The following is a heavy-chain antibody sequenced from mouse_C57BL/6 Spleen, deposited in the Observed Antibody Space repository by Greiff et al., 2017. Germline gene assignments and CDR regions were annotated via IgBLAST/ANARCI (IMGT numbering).Heavy chain of an antibody. J-gene: IGHJ3*01. CDR2: IYPGSGST. CDR3: AREGTTVEGQFAY. D-gene: IGHD1-1*01. V-gene: IGHV1-55*01. CDR1: GYTFTSYW. Sequence: VQLQQSGAELVKPGASVKMSCKASGYTFTSYWITWVKQRPGQGLEWIGDIYPGSGSTNYNEKFKSKATLTVDTSSSTAYMQLSSLTSEDSAVYYGAREGTTVEGQFAYWGQGTLVTVSA.